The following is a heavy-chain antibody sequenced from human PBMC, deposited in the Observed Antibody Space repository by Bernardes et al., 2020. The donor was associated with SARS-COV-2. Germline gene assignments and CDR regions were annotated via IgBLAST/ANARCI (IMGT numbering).Heavy chain of an antibody. CDR2: IHYTGSS. Sequence: SETLSLTCIVSGGSISSSNYYWGWIRQPPGEGLEWIGNIHYTGSSYSNPSLKSRVTLSVATSENQFSLKLSSVTAADTAIYYCARRAYFGSEPGFDPWGQGNVVSVSS. V-gene: IGHV4-39*01. J-gene: IGHJ5*02. CDR1: GGSISSSNYY. CDR3: ARRAYFGSEPGFDP. D-gene: IGHD3-10*01.